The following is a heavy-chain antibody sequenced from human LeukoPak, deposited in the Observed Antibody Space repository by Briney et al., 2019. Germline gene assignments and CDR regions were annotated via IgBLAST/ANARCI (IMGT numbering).Heavy chain of an antibody. J-gene: IGHJ5*02. D-gene: IGHD3-3*01. CDR2: IISILGIA. V-gene: IGHV1-69*04. CDR3: AREGADFWSGSAQNWFDP. CDR1: GGTFSSYT. Sequence: SVTVSCKASGGTFSSYTISWVRQAPGQGLEWMGRIISILGIANYAQKFQGRVTITADKSTSTAYMELSSLRSEDTAVYYCAREGADFWSGSAQNWFDPWGQGTLVTVSS.